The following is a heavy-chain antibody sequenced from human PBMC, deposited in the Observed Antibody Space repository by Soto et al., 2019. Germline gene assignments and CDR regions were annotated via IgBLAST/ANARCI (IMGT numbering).Heavy chain of an antibody. V-gene: IGHV4-4*02. CDR3: AMGSSGLNAFDI. J-gene: IGHJ3*02. Sequence: SETLSLTCDVSGVSISSGNWWSWVRQPPGKGLEWIAEVYNDGSANYHPSLESRATISVDRSKNQFSLKLSSVTAADTAVYYCAMGSSGLNAFDIWGQGTMVTVSS. CDR1: GVSISSGNW. D-gene: IGHD3-22*01. CDR2: VYNDGSA.